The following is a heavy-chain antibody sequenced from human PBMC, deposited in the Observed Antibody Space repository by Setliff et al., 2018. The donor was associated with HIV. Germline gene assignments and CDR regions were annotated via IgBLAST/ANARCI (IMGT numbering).Heavy chain of an antibody. CDR3: ARRMAAGTFDY. CDR2: IYSSGST. V-gene: IGHV4-4*07. D-gene: IGHD6-13*01. J-gene: IGHJ4*02. CDR1: NGSISNYY. Sequence: SETLSLTCTVSNGSISNYYWTWIRQPPGKGLEWLGRIYSSGSTNYNPSLKSRVTMSVDTSKNQISLKLSSVTAADTAMYYCARRMAAGTFDYWGQGTLVTVSS.